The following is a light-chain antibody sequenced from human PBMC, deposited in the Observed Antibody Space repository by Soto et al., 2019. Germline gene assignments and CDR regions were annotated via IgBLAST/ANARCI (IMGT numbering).Light chain of an antibody. V-gene: IGKV3D-20*02. CDR2: GAS. J-gene: IGKJ2*01. CDR3: QQRSDWQYT. CDR1: QSVSSSY. Sequence: EIVLTQSPGTLSLSPGERATLSCRASQSVSSSYLAWYQQKPGQAPRLLIYGASSRATGIPDRFSGSGSGTDFTLTISSLEPEDFAVYYCQQRSDWQYTFGQGTKVDIK.